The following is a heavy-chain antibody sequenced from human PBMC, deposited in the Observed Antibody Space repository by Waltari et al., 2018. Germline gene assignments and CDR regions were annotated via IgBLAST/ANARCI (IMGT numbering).Heavy chain of an antibody. Sequence: QVQLVQSGAEVKKPGASVKVSCKVSGSTLPALSMHWVRQAPGKGLEWMGGFDPEDGETIYAQKFQGRVTMTEDTSTDTAYMELSSLRSEDTAVYYCATGGSGSYYPLLFDYWGQGTLVTVSS. V-gene: IGHV1-24*01. J-gene: IGHJ4*02. CDR1: GSTLPALS. CDR2: FDPEDGET. CDR3: ATGGSGSYYPLLFDY. D-gene: IGHD3-10*01.